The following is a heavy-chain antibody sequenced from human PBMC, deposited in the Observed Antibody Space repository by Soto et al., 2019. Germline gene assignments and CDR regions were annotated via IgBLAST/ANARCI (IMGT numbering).Heavy chain of an antibody. Sequence: QMQLVQSGAEVKKPGSSVKVSCKASGYIFTAYSMHWVRRAPGQGLQWMGVVNPSGGSTNYAQKFQGRITLTRDTSRNTFYMDLSSLTSEDTAVYYCAREENCSDGICYSEYFQRWGQGTLVTVSS. CDR1: GYIFTAYS. D-gene: IGHD2-15*01. CDR3: AREENCSDGICYSEYFQR. J-gene: IGHJ1*01. CDR2: VNPSGGST. V-gene: IGHV1-46*01.